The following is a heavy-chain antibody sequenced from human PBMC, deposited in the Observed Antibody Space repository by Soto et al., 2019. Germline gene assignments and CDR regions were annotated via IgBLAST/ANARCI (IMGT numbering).Heavy chain of an antibody. D-gene: IGHD2-2*01. CDR1: GGTFSSYA. CDR2: IIPIFGTA. CDR3: ARPEGDCISTSCPGSYYFDY. J-gene: IGHJ4*02. Sequence: ASVKVSCKASGGTFSSYAISWVRQAPGQGLEWMGGIIPIFGTANYAQKFQGRVTITADESTSTAYMELSSLRSEDTAVYYCARPEGDCISTSCPGSYYFDYWGQGTLVTVSS. V-gene: IGHV1-69*13.